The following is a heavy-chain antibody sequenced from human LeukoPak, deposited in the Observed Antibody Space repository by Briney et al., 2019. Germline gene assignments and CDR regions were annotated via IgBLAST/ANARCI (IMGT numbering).Heavy chain of an antibody. J-gene: IGHJ6*03. V-gene: IGHV3-7*04. CDR3: ARAGYSSSWLPYYYYYYMDV. CDR2: IKQDGGEK. D-gene: IGHD6-13*01. Sequence: GGSLRLSCAASGFTLSSYWMSWVRQAPGKGLEWVANIKQDGGEKYYVDSVKGRFTLSRDNAQNSLYLQMNSLRAADTAVYYCARAGYSSSWLPYYYYYYMDVWGKGTTVTVSS. CDR1: GFTLSSYW.